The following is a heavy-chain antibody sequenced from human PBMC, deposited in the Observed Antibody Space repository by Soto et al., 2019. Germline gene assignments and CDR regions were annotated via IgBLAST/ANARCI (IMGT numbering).Heavy chain of an antibody. V-gene: IGHV3-48*02. J-gene: IGHJ4*02. CDR1: GFTFSNYN. D-gene: IGHD1-26*01. CDR3: AFSGSYGVY. Sequence: GGSLRLSCAASGFTFSNYNMNWVRQAPGKGLEWVSYISRSSSTIYYADSVRDRFTISRDDAKNSLYLQMNSLSYDDTAVYYCAFSGSYGVYWGQGTLVTVSS. CDR2: ISRSSSTI.